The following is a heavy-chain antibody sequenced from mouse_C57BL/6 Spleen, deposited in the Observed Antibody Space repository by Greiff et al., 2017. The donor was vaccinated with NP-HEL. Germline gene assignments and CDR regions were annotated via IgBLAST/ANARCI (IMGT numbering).Heavy chain of an antibody. V-gene: IGHV1-81*01. Sequence: VQLQQSGAELARPGASVKLSCKASGYTFTSYGISWVKQRTGQGLEWIGEIYPRSGNTYYNEKFKGKATLTADKSSSTAYMELRSLTSEDSAVYFCAAVEGYYYAMDYWGQGTSVTVSS. CDR1: GYTFTSYG. CDR3: AAVEGYYYAMDY. J-gene: IGHJ4*01. D-gene: IGHD1-1*01. CDR2: IYPRSGNT.